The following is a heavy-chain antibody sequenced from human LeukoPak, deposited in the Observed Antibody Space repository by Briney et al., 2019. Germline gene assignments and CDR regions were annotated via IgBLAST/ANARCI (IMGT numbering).Heavy chain of an antibody. CDR3: ARVLRYCSGGNCYSGGLGYMDV. CDR2: ISRSGSTK. CDR1: GFTFSDYN. V-gene: IGHV3-11*01. Sequence: GGSLRLSCAASGFTFSDYNMRWIRQAPGKGLEWVSSISRSGSTKYYADSVKGRFTISGDNAKNSLFLQMNGLRAEDTAVYYCARVLRYCSGGNCYSGGLGYMDVWGKGTTVTISS. D-gene: IGHD2-15*01. J-gene: IGHJ6*03.